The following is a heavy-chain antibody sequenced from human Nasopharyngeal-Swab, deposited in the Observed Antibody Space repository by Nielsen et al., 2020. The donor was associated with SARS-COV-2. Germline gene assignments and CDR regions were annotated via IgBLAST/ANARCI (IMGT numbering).Heavy chain of an antibody. CDR1: GGTFSSYA. CDR3: ASLYCSGGSCYFDY. J-gene: IGHJ4*02. CDR2: IIPIFGTA. V-gene: IGHV1-69*13. Sequence: SVKVSCKASGGTFSSYAISWVRQAPGQGLEWMGGIIPIFGTANYAQKFQGRVTITADESTSTAYMELSSLRSEDTAVYYCASLYCSGGSCYFDYWGQGTLVTVSS. D-gene: IGHD2-15*01.